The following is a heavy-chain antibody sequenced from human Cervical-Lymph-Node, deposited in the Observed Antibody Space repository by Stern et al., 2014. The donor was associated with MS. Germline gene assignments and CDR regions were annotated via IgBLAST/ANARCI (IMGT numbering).Heavy chain of an antibody. CDR3: ARDFTVAGTNYYYGMDV. CDR1: GGTFSSYA. Sequence: VQLVESGAEVKKPGSSVKVSCKASGGTFSSYAISWVRQAPGQGLEWMGPPPPIFGTANYAQKFQGRVTITADESTSTAYMELSSLRSEDTAVYYCARDFTVAGTNYYYGMDVWGQGTTVTVSS. CDR2: PPPIFGTA. D-gene: IGHD6-19*01. J-gene: IGHJ6*02. V-gene: IGHV1-69*01.